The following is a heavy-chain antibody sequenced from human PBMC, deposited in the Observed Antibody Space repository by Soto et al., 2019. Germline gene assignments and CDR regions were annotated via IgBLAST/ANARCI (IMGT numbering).Heavy chain of an antibody. D-gene: IGHD3-3*01. CDR3: ARMGRSESDYDFWSRYPLAV. V-gene: IGHV4-34*01. CDR2: INHSGST. Sequence: SETLSLTCAVYGGSFSGYYWSWIRQPPGKGLEWIGEINHSGSTNYNPSLKSRVTISVDTSKNQFSLKLSSVTAADTAVYYCARMGRSESDYDFWSRYPLAVWGQGTSVTVSS. J-gene: IGHJ6*02. CDR1: GGSFSGYY.